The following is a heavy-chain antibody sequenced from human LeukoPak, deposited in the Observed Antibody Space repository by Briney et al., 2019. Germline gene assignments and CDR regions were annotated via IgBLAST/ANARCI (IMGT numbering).Heavy chain of an antibody. V-gene: IGHV4-59*01. D-gene: IGHD6-13*01. CDR1: GGSICSYY. CDR2: IYYSGST. Sequence: SETLSLTCTVSGGSICSYYWSWIRQPPGKGLEWIGYIYYSGSTNYNPSLKSRVTISVDTSKNQFSLKLSSVTAADTAVYYCASSSSSWFPGDPTTRMDVWGQGTTVTVSS. CDR3: ASSSSSWFPGDPTTRMDV. J-gene: IGHJ6*02.